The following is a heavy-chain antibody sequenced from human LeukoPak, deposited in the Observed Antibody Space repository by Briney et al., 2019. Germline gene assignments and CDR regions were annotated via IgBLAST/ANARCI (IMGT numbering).Heavy chain of an antibody. Sequence: TSETLSLTCTVFGGSINNYYWSWIRQPAGKGLEWIGRIYSSGSTNYSPSLKSRVTMSVDTSKNQFSLKLTSVTAADTAMYYCARDSIAAAGTGLWGQGTMVTVSS. J-gene: IGHJ3*01. CDR1: GGSINNYY. CDR2: IYSSGST. CDR3: ARDSIAAAGTGL. V-gene: IGHV4-4*07. D-gene: IGHD6-13*01.